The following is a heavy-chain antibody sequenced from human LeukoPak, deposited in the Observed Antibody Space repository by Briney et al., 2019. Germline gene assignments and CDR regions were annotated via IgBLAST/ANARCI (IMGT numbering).Heavy chain of an antibody. Sequence: HPGGSLRLSCAASGFTFSSYGMHWVRQAPGKGLEGVVFIRYDGSNKYYADSVKGRFTISRDNSKNPLYLQMNSLRAEDTAVYYCAKSLYYYALPYYFDYWGQGTLVTVSS. J-gene: IGHJ4*02. CDR3: AKSLYYYALPYYFDY. CDR2: IRYDGSNK. CDR1: GFTFSSYG. V-gene: IGHV3-30*02. D-gene: IGHD3-10*01.